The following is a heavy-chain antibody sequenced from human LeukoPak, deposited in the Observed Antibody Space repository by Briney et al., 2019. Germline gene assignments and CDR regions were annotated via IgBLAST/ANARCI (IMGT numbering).Heavy chain of an antibody. V-gene: IGHV3-23*01. CDR2: ISDSGGRT. CDR3: AKEHRPFDY. D-gene: IGHD1-14*01. Sequence: PGGSLRLSCAVSGITLSNYGMSWVRQAPGKGLEWVAGISDSGGRTNYADSVKGRFTISRDNSKNTLYLQMNSLRAEDTAVYYCAKEHRPFDYWGQGTLVTVSS. CDR1: GITLSNYG. J-gene: IGHJ4*02.